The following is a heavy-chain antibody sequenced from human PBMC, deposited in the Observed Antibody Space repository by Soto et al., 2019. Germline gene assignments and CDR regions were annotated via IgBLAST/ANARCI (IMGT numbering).Heavy chain of an antibody. CDR2: IWYDGSKT. D-gene: IGHD2-21*02. J-gene: IGHJ4*02. CDR3: VKDHCGGDCYSNPYFDY. Sequence: QVQLVESGGGVVQPGGSLRLSCAASGFSFTTYGLHWVRQAPGKGLEWVAVIWYDGSKTYYADSVKGRFTISRDNSKNTLYLQMNSVRVEDTAMYYCVKDHCGGDCYSNPYFDYCGQGTLVTVSS. CDR1: GFSFTTYG. V-gene: IGHV3-33*06.